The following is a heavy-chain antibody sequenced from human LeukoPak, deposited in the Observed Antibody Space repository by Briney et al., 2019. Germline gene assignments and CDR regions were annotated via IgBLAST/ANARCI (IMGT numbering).Heavy chain of an antibody. V-gene: IGHV4-59*01. Sequence: SETLSLTCTVSGGSISSYYWSWIRQPPGKGLEWIGYIYYSGSTNYNPSLKSRVTISVDTSKNQFSLKLSSVTAADTAVYYCAREKTTVVTPDDAFDIWGQGTIVTVS. D-gene: IGHD4-23*01. CDR3: AREKTTVVTPDDAFDI. CDR2: IYYSGST. J-gene: IGHJ3*02. CDR1: GGSISSYY.